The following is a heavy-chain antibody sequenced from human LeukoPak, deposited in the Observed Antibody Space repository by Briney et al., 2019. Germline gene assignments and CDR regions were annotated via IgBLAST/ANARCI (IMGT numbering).Heavy chain of an antibody. J-gene: IGHJ6*02. Sequence: PGGSLRLSCAASGFTFSRYWMHWLRQGPGKGLVWVSRISTDRSSSTYADSVKGRFTISRDNGKNTLYLQMNSLRAEDTAVYYCASYLTSIPSGMDVWGQGTTVIVSS. D-gene: IGHD2/OR15-2a*01. CDR2: ISTDRSSS. CDR1: GFTFSRYW. CDR3: ASYLTSIPSGMDV. V-gene: IGHV3-74*01.